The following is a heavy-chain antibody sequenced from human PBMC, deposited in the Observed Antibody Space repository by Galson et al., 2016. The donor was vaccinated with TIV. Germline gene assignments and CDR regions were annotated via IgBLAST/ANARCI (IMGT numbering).Heavy chain of an antibody. CDR2: ISLSGSHI. CDR1: GFTFRTYT. Sequence: SLRLSCAAFGFTFRTYTMNWVRQAPGKGLEWVSYISLSGSHIYYADSVKGRFTISRDNAKNSLSLQMNSLRAEDTAVYFCARAVSSGDYASDAFDIWGQGTVVTVSS. CDR3: ARAVSSGDYASDAFDI. D-gene: IGHD4-17*01. J-gene: IGHJ3*02. V-gene: IGHV3-21*01.